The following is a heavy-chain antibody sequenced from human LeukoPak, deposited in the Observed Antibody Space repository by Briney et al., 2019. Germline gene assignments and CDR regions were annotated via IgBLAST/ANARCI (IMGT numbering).Heavy chain of an antibody. CDR2: ISGSGGST. CDR1: GFTFSSYA. J-gene: IGHJ5*02. D-gene: IGHD6-13*01. V-gene: IGHV3-23*01. Sequence: PGGSLRLSCAASGFTFSSYAMSWVRQAPGKGLEWVSAISGSGGSTYYADSVKGRFTISRDNSKNTLYLQMNSLRAEDTAVYYCAKASQEGSSWYFVPGQRFDPWGQGILVTVSS. CDR3: AKASQEGSSWYFVPGQRFDP.